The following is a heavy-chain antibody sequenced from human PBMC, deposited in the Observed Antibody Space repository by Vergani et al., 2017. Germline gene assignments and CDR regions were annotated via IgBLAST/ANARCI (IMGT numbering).Heavy chain of an antibody. J-gene: IGHJ6*02. Sequence: VQLVESGGGVVQPGRSLRLSCAASGFTFCSYGMPWVRQAPGKGLEWVAVISGSGGSTYYADSVKGRFTISRDNSKNTLYLQMNSLRAEDTAVDYCAKCGGSCYYYGMDVWGQGTTVTVSS. V-gene: IGHV3-23*04. D-gene: IGHD2-15*01. CDR2: ISGSGGST. CDR3: AKCGGSCYYYGMDV. CDR1: GFTFCSYG.